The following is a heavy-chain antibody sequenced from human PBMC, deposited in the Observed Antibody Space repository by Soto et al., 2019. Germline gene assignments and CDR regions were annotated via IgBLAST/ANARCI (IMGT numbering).Heavy chain of an antibody. Sequence: GASVKVSCKASGYTFTSYHMHWVRQAPGQGLEWMAIINPSGGSTSYAQKFQGRVTMTRDTSTSTVYMELSSLRSEDTAVYYCARGIRDYYDLAWSWFGPWGQGTLVTVSS. CDR1: GYTFTSYH. D-gene: IGHD3-22*01. J-gene: IGHJ5*02. CDR2: INPSGGST. V-gene: IGHV1-46*01. CDR3: ARGIRDYYDLAWSWFGP.